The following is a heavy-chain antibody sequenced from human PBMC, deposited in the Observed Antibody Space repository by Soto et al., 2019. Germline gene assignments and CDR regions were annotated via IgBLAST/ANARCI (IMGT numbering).Heavy chain of an antibody. CDR1: RGSISSGGYS. J-gene: IGHJ6*02. CDR3: ARVPDV. V-gene: IGHV4-30-2*01. CDR2: IYHSGST. Sequence: QLQLQESGSGLVKPSQTLSLTCAVSRGSISSGGYSWTWIRQPPGKGLEWIGYIYHSGSTYYNPSLXSXXTISVDRSTNQFSLKLSSVTAADTAVYYCARVPDVWGQGTTVTVSS.